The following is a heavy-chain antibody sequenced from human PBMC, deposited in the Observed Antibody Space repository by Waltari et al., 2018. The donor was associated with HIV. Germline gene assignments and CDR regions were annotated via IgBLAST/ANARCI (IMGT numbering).Heavy chain of an antibody. CDR2: VNHSWNI. D-gene: IGHD2-15*01. Sequence: QVHLQQSGAGLLKPSETLSLTCTVSGGSFRGSYWGWSRQPPGPGLEWIGEVNHSWNINYNPYLKSRLIISVDTSKRQFSLRLKSVTAADTAVYYCSREGYGGNPANNFDFWGQGTLVSVSS. J-gene: IGHJ4*02. V-gene: IGHV4-34*01. CDR3: SREGYGGNPANNFDF. CDR1: GGSFRGSY.